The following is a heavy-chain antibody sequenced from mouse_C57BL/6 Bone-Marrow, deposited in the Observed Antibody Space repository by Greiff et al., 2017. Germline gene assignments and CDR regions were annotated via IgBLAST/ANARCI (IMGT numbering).Heavy chain of an antibody. CDR1: GFAFTNYL. Sequence: VKLQQSGAELVRPGTSVKVSCKASGFAFTNYLIEWVKQRPGKGLEWIGVINPGSGGTNYNEKFKGKATLTADNSSSTAYMQLSSLTSEGSSVYFCSRMVKGYWGQGTTRTVAS. D-gene: IGHD2-2*01. V-gene: IGHV1-54*01. CDR3: SRMVKGY. CDR2: INPGSGGT. J-gene: IGHJ2*01.